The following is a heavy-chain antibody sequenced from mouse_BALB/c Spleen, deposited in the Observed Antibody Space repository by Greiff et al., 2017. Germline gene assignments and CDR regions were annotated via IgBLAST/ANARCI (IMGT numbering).Heavy chain of an antibody. CDR3: ARNNIVATPFDY. Sequence: QVQLQQSGAELAKPGASVKMSCKASGYTFTSYWMHWVKQRPGQGLEWIGYINPSTGYTEYNQKFKDQATLTADKSSSTAYMQLSSLTSEDSAVYYCARNNIVATPFDYWGQGTTLTVSS. CDR1: GYTFTSYW. D-gene: IGHD1-1*01. V-gene: IGHV1-7*01. CDR2: INPSTGYT. J-gene: IGHJ2*01.